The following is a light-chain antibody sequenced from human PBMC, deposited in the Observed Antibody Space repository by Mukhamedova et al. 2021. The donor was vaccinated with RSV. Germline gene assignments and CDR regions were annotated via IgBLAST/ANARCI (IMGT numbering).Light chain of an antibody. CDR2: AAT. J-gene: IGKJ2*03. V-gene: IGKV1-27*01. Sequence: WYQRRVHGKAPKLLIYAATTLQSGVPSQFSGSLSGTDFTLTISSLQPEDVATYYCQNYNSAPYSFGQGTKLEI. CDR3: QNYNSAPYS.